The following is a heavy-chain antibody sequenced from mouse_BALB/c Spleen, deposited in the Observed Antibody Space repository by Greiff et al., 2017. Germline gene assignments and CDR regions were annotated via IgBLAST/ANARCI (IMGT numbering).Heavy chain of an antibody. V-gene: IGHV8-12*01. J-gene: IGHJ4*01. CDR2: IYWDDDK. CDR3: ARSFYAMDY. CDR1: GFSLSTSGMG. Sequence: QVTLKVSGPGILQPSQTLSLTCSFSGFSLSTSGMGVSWIRQPSGKGLEWLAHIYWDDDKRYNPSLKSRLTISRDTSRNQVFLKITSVDTADTATYYCARSFYAMDYWGQGTSVTVSS.